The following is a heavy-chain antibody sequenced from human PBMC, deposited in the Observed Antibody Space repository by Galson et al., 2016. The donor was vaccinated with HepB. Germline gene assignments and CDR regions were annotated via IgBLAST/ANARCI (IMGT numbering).Heavy chain of an antibody. CDR1: DDSVNSYS. CDR2: IYSNGTS. V-gene: IGHV4-59*02. Sequence: SETLSLTCTVSDDSVNSYSWTWIRQPPGKGLEWIGNIYSNGTSIHNPSLKSRITISIHPSRNEFSLRLSSVTAADTAVYYCARVRRYNKSPGHYFYYIDVWGKGTTVTVSS. CDR3: ARVRRYNKSPGHYFYYIDV. D-gene: IGHD1-14*01. J-gene: IGHJ6*03.